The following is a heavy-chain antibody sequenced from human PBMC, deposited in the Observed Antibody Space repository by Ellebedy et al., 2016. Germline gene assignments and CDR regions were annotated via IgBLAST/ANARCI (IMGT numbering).Heavy chain of an antibody. V-gene: IGHV3-30*18. D-gene: IGHD2-15*01. J-gene: IGHJ4*02. CDR2: ILHDGRNT. CDR3: AKGAREGWPGGYFDH. CDR1: GFIFGNYD. Sequence: GGSLRLSCAASGFIFGNYDMHWVRQAPGKGLEWVAVILHDGRNTYYADSVKGRFTISRDNPRNMLLLQMNRLRVEDTAVYFCAKGAREGWPGGYFDHWGQGTLVTGSP.